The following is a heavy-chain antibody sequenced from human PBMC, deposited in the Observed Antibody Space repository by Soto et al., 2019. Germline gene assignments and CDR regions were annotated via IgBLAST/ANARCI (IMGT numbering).Heavy chain of an antibody. J-gene: IGHJ4*01. CDR2: MNPNSGNT. CDR1: GYTFTSYD. Sequence: QVQLVQSGAEVKKPGASVKVSCKASGYTFTSYDINWVRQATGQVLEWMGWMNPNSGNTGTAQKFQGRVNMTRNTAIHTAYMELRSLRSEDTAVYYCARGQEYYDSSGYNDYWGQGTLVTVSS. D-gene: IGHD3-22*01. CDR3: ARGQEYYDSSGYNDY. V-gene: IGHV1-8*01.